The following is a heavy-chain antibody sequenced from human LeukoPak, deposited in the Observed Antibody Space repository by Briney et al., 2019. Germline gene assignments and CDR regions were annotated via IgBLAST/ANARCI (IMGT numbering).Heavy chain of an antibody. D-gene: IGHD3-3*01. J-gene: IGHJ3*02. CDR3: ARDRSPDFWSGDYRDAFDI. CDR2: IIPIFGTA. V-gene: IGHV1-69*13. CDR1: GGTFSSFA. Sequence: ASVKVSCKASGGTFSSFALSWVRQAPGQGLEWMGGIIPIFGTANYAQKFQGRVTIYSDASTSTDYMELRSLRSDDTAVYYCARDRSPDFWSGDYRDAFDIWGQGTMVTVSS.